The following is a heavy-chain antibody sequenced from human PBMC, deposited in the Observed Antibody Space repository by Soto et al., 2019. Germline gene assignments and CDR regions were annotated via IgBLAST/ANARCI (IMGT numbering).Heavy chain of an antibody. CDR1: GGSFSGYY. D-gene: IGHD4-4*01. CDR2: IYYSGST. V-gene: IGHV4-31*01. Sequence: SETLSLTCAVYGGSFSGYYWSWIRQHPGKVLEWIGYIYYSGSTYYNPSLKSLVTISVDTSKNQFSLKLSSVTAADTAVYYCARGVTTVNNWFDPWGQGTLVTVSS. CDR3: ARGVTTVNNWFDP. J-gene: IGHJ5*02.